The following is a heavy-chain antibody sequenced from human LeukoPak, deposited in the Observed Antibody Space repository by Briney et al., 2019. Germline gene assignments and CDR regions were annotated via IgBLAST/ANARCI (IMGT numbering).Heavy chain of an antibody. D-gene: IGHD6-6*01. CDR2: ISHSGST. V-gene: IGHV4-34*01. CDR1: GGSFSGYY. CDR3: ARGLEYSSSSPFDY. J-gene: IGHJ4*02. Sequence: PSETLSLTCAVYGGSFSGYYWSWIRQPPGKGLEWIGEISHSGSTNYNPSLKSRVTISVDTSKNQFSLKLSSVTAADTAVYYCARGLEYSSSSPFDYWGQGTLVTVSS.